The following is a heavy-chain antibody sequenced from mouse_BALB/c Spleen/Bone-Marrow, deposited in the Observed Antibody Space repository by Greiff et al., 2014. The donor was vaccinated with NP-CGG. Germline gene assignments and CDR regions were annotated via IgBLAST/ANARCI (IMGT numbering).Heavy chain of an antibody. CDR3: SSSRRGAMDY. CDR1: GYAFTSYN. V-gene: IGHV1S135*01. CDR2: IDPYNGGT. Sequence: EVQLQQSGPELVKPGDSVKVSCKASGYAFTSYNMYWVKQSHGKSLEWIGYIDPYNGGTSYNQKFKGKATLTVDKYSRTAYMHLNSRTSEDSAVYYSSSSRRGAMDYWGQGTSVTVAS. J-gene: IGHJ4*01.